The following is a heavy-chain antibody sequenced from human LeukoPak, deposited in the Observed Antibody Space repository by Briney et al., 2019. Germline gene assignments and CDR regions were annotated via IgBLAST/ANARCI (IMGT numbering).Heavy chain of an antibody. CDR2: ISSSGSTI. V-gene: IGHV3-11*01. CDR1: GFTFSDYY. D-gene: IGHD6-13*01. CDR3: ARVVSSSLGYYYYYYYMDV. Sequence: PGGSLRLSCAASGFTFSDYYMSWIRQAPGKGLEWVSYISSSGSTIYYADSVKGRFSTTRHNAKNSLYLQMNSLRAEDTAVYYCARVVSSSLGYYYYYYYMDVWGKGTTVTVSS. J-gene: IGHJ6*03.